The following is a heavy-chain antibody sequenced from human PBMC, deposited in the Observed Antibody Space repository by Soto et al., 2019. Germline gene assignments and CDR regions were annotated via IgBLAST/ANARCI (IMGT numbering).Heavy chain of an antibody. Sequence: AGGSLRLSCAASGFRFDSYAMAWVRQAPGKGLEWVSSISGSGGSTDYADSVKGRFTISRDNSKNTLYLQMNSLRAEDTAVYYCASLQGYDILTGYFPGYNYYYMDVWGKGTTVTVSS. D-gene: IGHD3-9*01. J-gene: IGHJ6*03. CDR1: GFRFDSYA. CDR2: ISGSGGST. CDR3: ASLQGYDILTGYFPGYNYYYMDV. V-gene: IGHV3-23*01.